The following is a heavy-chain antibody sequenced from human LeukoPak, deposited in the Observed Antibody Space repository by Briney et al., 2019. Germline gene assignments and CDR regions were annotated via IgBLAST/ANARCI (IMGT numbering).Heavy chain of an antibody. J-gene: IGHJ6*02. CDR2: IRTKTNTYAT. V-gene: IGHV3-73*01. D-gene: IGHD3-3*01. Sequence: PGGSLRLSCAASGFTFSGSVIHWVRQASGKGLEWIGHIRTKTNTYATAYAASVKGRFTISRDDSKNTAYLQMNSLKTEDTAVYYCSRHGGDYGRPNYDFGMDDWGQGTTVTVAS. CDR1: GFTFSGSV. CDR3: SRHGGDYGRPNYDFGMDD.